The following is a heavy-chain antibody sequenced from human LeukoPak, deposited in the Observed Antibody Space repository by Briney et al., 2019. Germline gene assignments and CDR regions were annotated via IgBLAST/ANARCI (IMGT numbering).Heavy chain of an antibody. V-gene: IGHV2-5*02. CDR2: ISWDDDK. Sequence: SGPTLVNPTQTLTLTCTFSGFSPFSSGVGVGWIRQPPGKALEWLALISWDDDKRYSPSLKSRLTITKDTSKNQVVLTMTNMDPVDTATYYCAHRRAAAGLDYWGQGTLVTVSS. CDR1: GFSPFSSGVG. J-gene: IGHJ4*02. D-gene: IGHD6-13*01. CDR3: AHRRAAAGLDY.